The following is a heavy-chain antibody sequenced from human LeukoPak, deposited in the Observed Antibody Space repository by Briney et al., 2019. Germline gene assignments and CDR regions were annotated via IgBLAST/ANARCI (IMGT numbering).Heavy chain of an antibody. Sequence: PGGSLRLSCAASGFTVSSNYMSWVRQAPGKGLEWVSVIYSCGSTYYADSVKGRFTISRDNSKNTLYLQMNSLRAEDTAVYYCAKDANDFWSAAFDYWGQGTLVTVSS. V-gene: IGHV3-66*03. J-gene: IGHJ4*02. D-gene: IGHD3-3*01. CDR2: IYSCGST. CDR3: AKDANDFWSAAFDY. CDR1: GFTVSSNY.